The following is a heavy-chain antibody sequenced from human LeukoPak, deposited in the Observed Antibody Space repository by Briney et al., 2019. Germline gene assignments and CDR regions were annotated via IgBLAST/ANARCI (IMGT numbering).Heavy chain of an antibody. Sequence: GGSLTLPCAACGFTFSSQAMRWVRQAPGKRVEWVSAISGSDTGTCYANAVKGRFTISRDNSKNTLYLQMNSLRAEDTAVYDCAGTIFGVAANWFDPWGQGTLVTVSS. CDR3: AGTIFGVAANWFDP. CDR2: ISGSDTGT. D-gene: IGHD3-3*01. J-gene: IGHJ5*02. V-gene: IGHV3-23*01. CDR1: GFTFSSQA.